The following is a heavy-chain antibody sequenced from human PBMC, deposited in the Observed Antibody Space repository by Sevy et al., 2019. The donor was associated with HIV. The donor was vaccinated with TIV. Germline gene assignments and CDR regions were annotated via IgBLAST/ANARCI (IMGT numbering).Heavy chain of an antibody. CDR2: ISGSGDNT. V-gene: IGHV3-23*01. CDR3: AKCLYTSIEEDYYYYMDV. CDR1: GFTFSSYA. D-gene: IGHD3-16*01. J-gene: IGHJ6*03. Sequence: GGSLRLSCAASGFTFSSYATSWVRQAPGKGLEWVSTISGSGDNTFYADSAKGRFTISRGNSKNTLYLQMNSLRAEDKAVYYCAKCLYTSIEEDYYYYMDVWGKGTTVTVSS.